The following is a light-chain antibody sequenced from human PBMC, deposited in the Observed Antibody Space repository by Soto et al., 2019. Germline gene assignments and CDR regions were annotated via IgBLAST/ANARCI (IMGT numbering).Light chain of an antibody. CDR3: QSFDNILSGSV. J-gene: IGLJ3*02. V-gene: IGLV1-40*01. CDR2: TNT. Sequence: QAVVAQPPSVSGAPGQRVTISCTGSSSNLGAGYDVHWYRQIPGTAPKLLIYTNTNRPSGVPDRISGSKSGTSASLAITGLQAEDEADYYCQSFDNILSGSVFGGGTKVTVL. CDR1: SSNLGAGYD.